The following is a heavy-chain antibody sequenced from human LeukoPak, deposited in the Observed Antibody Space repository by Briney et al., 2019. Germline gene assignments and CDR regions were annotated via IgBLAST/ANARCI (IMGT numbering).Heavy chain of an antibody. J-gene: IGHJ3*02. D-gene: IGHD2-15*01. V-gene: IGHV4-61*01. CDR1: GGSVSSGSYY. CDR2: IYYSGST. CDR3: ARVSVGGDALDI. Sequence: PSETLSLTCTVSGGSVSSGSYYWSWIRQPPGKELEWIGYIYYSGSTNYNPSLKSRVTISVDTSKNQFSLKLSSVTAADTAVYYCARVSVGGDALDIWGQGTMVTVSS.